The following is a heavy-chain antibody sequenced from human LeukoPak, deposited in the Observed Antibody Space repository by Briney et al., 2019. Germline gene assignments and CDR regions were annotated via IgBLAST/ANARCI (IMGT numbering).Heavy chain of an antibody. V-gene: IGHV3-53*01. CDR2: IYSGGST. CDR3: AKEGGLTPGFFDY. J-gene: IGHJ4*02. D-gene: IGHD3-16*01. CDR1: GFTVSSNY. Sequence: GGSLRLSCAASGFTVSSNYMSWVRQAPGKGLEWVSVIYSGGSTYYADSVKGRFSISRDNSKNTLYLQMNSLRAEDTAVYYCAKEGGLTPGFFDYWGQGTLVTVSS.